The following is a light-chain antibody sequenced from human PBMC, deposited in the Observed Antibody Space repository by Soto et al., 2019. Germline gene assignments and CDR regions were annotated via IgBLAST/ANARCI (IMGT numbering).Light chain of an antibody. CDR1: SSDVGGYNY. Sequence: QSALTQPASVSGSPGQSITISCTGTSSDVGGYNYVSWYQQHPGKVPKLMMFDVNNRPSGVSNRFSGSKSGNTASLTISGLQAADEADYFCCSYATGSVYVFGTGTKFTVL. V-gene: IGLV2-14*01. CDR2: DVN. CDR3: CSYATGSVYV. J-gene: IGLJ1*01.